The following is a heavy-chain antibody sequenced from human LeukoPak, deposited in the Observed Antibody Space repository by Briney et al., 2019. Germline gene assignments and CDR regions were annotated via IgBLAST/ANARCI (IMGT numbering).Heavy chain of an antibody. J-gene: IGHJ5*02. CDR1: GFTFSIYA. D-gene: IGHD3-3*01. V-gene: IGHV3-30-3*01. CDR3: AKDLTPTYYDFWSGSRLNWFDP. CDR2: ISLGGSNK. Sequence: GGSLRLSCAASGFTFSIYAMHWVRQAPGKGLEWVALISLGGSNKYYADSVKGRFTISRDNSKNTLYLQMNSLRAEDTAVYYCAKDLTPTYYDFWSGSRLNWFDPWGQGTLVTVSS.